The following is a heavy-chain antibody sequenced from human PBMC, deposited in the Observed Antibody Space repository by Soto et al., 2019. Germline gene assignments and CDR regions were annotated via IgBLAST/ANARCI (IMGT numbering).Heavy chain of an antibody. J-gene: IGHJ4*02. Sequence: EVQLVESGGGLVQPGRSLRLSCAASGFTFGDYAMHWVRQAAGKGLEWVSGINWNSGDIGYADSVKGRFTISRDSAKNSLYLQMNSLRAEDTAFSYCAKYNRGSDGVGGYLDYWGQGTLVTVSS. CDR1: GFTFGDYA. D-gene: IGHD1-1*01. CDR2: INWNSGDI. V-gene: IGHV3-9*01. CDR3: AKYNRGSDGVGGYLDY.